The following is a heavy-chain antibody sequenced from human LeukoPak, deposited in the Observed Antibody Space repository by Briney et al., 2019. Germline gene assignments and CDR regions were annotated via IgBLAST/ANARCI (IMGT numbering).Heavy chain of an antibody. CDR2: ISGSGGNT. CDR3: ARDWGYSSGWYYGDY. J-gene: IGHJ4*02. D-gene: IGHD6-19*01. V-gene: IGHV3-23*01. CDR1: GFTFSSYA. Sequence: GGSLRLSCAASGFTFSSYAMSWVRQAPGEGLEWVSGISGSGGNTYYADSVKGRFTISRDNSKNTLYLQMNSLRAEDTAVYYCARDWGYSSGWYYGDYWGQGTLVTVSS.